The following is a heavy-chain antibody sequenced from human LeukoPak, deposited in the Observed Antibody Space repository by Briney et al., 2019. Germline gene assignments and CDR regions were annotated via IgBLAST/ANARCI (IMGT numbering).Heavy chain of an antibody. Sequence: SETLSLTCTLAGGSISIDYWSWIRQPAEKGLEWIGRVYTSGSTNYNPSLKSRVTMSVDTSKNQFSLKLSSVTAADTAVYYCARQQSPEYYYYYIDVCGKGTTVTVCS. D-gene: IGHD1/OR15-1a*01. CDR3: ARQQSPEYYYYYIDV. CDR1: GGSISIDY. J-gene: IGHJ6*03. CDR2: VYTSGST. V-gene: IGHV4-4*07.